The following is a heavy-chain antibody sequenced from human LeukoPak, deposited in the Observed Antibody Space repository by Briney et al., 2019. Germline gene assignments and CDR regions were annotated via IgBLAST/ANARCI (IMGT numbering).Heavy chain of an antibody. CDR1: GFTFSDYY. CDR3: ARSDGYGLVGI. V-gene: IGHV4-38-2*01. D-gene: IGHD3-10*01. J-gene: IGHJ3*02. CDR2: IYSSGST. Sequence: GSLRLSCAASGFTFSDYYMSWIRQPPGKGLEWIGSIYSSGSTYYNPSLKSRVIIIIDTPKNHFSLTLSSVTAADTAVYYCARSDGYGLVGIWGQGTMVTVSS.